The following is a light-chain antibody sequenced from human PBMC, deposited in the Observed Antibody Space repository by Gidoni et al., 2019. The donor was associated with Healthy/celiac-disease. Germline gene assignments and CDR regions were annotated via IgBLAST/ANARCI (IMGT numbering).Light chain of an antibody. J-gene: IGLJ3*02. CDR3: QVWDSSSDHPGV. CDR2: DDS. V-gene: IGLV3-21*02. CDR1: NIGSKS. Sequence: SYVLTQPPSVSVAPGQTARITCGGNNIGSKSVHWYQQKLGQAPVLVVYDDSDRPSGIPDRFSGSNSGNTATLTISRVEAGDEADYYCQVWDSSSDHPGVFGGGTKLTVL.